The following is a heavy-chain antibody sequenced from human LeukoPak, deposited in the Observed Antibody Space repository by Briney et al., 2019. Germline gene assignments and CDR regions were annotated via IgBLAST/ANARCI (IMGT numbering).Heavy chain of an antibody. Sequence: ASVKVSCKASGYTFTGYYMHWVRQAPGQGLEWMGWINPNSGGTNYAQKFQGRVTMTRDTSISTAYMELSRLRSDDTAVYYCARDYIVVVPAAMRPSYYYYMDVWGKGTTVTVSS. D-gene: IGHD2-2*01. CDR1: GYTFTGYY. V-gene: IGHV1-2*02. CDR2: INPNSGGT. J-gene: IGHJ6*03. CDR3: ARDYIVVVPAAMRPSYYYYMDV.